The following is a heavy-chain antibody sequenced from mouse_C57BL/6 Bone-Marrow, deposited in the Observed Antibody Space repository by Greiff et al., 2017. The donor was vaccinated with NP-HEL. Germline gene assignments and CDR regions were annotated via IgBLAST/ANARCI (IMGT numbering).Heavy chain of an antibody. CDR1: GYTFTSYW. Sequence: QVQLQQPGAELVMPGASVKLSCKASGYTFTSYWMHWVKQRPGQGLEWIGEIDPSDSYTTYNQKFKGKSTLTVDKSSSTAYMQLSSLTSEDSAVYYCARSYPYYFDYWGQGTTLTVSS. CDR2: IDPSDSYT. V-gene: IGHV1-69*01. CDR3: ARSYPYYFDY. D-gene: IGHD2-10*01. J-gene: IGHJ2*01.